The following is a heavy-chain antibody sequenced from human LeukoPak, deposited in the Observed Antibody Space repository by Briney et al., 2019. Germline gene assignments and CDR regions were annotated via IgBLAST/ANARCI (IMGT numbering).Heavy chain of an antibody. CDR2: ISGSGGST. J-gene: IGHJ3*02. Sequence: PGGSLRLSCAASGFTFSSYAMSWVRQAPGKGLEWVSAISGSGGSTYYADSVKGRFTISRDNAKNSLYLQMNSLRAEDTAVYYCARDSSGHYSHAFDIWGQGTMVTVSS. CDR3: ARDSSGHYSHAFDI. D-gene: IGHD3-22*01. V-gene: IGHV3-23*01. CDR1: GFTFSSYA.